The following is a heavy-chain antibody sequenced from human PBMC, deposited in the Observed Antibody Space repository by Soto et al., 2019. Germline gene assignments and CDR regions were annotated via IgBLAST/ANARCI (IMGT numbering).Heavy chain of an antibody. D-gene: IGHD1-1*01. Sequence: QLQLQESGPGLVKPSETLSLTCTVSGGSISSSSYYWGWIRQPPGKGLEWIGSIYYSGSTYYNPSLKSRVTISVDTSKNQFSLKLSSVTAADTAVYYCARSAVQLERTWFDPWGQGTLVTVSS. V-gene: IGHV4-39*01. J-gene: IGHJ5*02. CDR2: IYYSGST. CDR1: GGSISSSSYY. CDR3: ARSAVQLERTWFDP.